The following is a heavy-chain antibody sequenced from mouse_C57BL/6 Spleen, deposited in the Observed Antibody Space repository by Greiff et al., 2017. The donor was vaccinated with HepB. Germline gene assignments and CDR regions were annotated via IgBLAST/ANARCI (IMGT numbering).Heavy chain of an antibody. D-gene: IGHD1-1*01. CDR3: ARGDYYYGSSYVGYFDY. CDR2: IYPGDGDT. J-gene: IGHJ2*01. Sequence: VKLVESGPELVKPGASVKISCKASGYAFSSSWMNWVKQRPGKGLEWIGRIYPGDGDTNYNGKFKGKATLTADKSSSTAYMQLSSLTSEDSAVYFCARGDYYYGSSYVGYFDYWGQGTTLTVSS. V-gene: IGHV1-82*01. CDR1: GYAFSSSW.